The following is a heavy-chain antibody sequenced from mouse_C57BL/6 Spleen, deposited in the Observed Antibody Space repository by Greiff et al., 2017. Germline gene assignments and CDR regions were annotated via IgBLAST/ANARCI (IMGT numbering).Heavy chain of an antibody. CDR1: GYAFSSSW. CDR3: ARMGNGNYYFDY. CDR2: IYPGDGDT. V-gene: IGHV1-82*01. D-gene: IGHD2-1*01. J-gene: IGHJ2*01. Sequence: QVQLKESGPELVKPGASVKISCKASGYAFSSSWMNWVKQRPGKGLEWIGRIYPGDGDTNYNGKFKGKATLTADKSSSTAYMQLSSLTSEDSAVYFCARMGNGNYYFDYWGQGTTLTVSS.